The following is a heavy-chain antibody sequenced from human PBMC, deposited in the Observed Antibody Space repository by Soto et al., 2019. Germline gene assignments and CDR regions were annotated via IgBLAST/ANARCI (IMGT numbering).Heavy chain of an antibody. D-gene: IGHD4-17*01. J-gene: IGHJ4*02. CDR1: GGSISSGDYY. CDR3: ARDPPTTVTGETNDY. Sequence: SETLSLTCTVSGGSISSGDYYWSWIRQPPGKGLEWIGYIYYSGSTYYNPSLKSRVTISVDTSKNQFSLKLSSVTAADTAVYYCARDPPTTVTGETNDYWGQGTLVTVSS. CDR2: IYYSGST. V-gene: IGHV4-30-4*01.